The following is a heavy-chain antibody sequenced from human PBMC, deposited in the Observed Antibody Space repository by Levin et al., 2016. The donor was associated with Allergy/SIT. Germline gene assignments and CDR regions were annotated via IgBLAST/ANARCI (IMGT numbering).Heavy chain of an antibody. CDR2: IYYSGST. J-gene: IGHJ4*02. Sequence: SETLSLTCTVSGGSISSYYWSWIRQPPGKGLEWIGYIYYSGSTNYNPSLKSRVTISVDTSKNQFSLKLSSVTAADTAVYYCARGFPGYCSGGSCPFDYWGQGTLVTVSS. CDR3: ARGFPGYCSGGSCPFDY. D-gene: IGHD2-15*01. CDR1: GGSISSYY. V-gene: IGHV4-59*01.